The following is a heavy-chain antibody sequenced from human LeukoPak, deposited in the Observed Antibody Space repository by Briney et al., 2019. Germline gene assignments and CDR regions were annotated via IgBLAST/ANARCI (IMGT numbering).Heavy chain of an antibody. J-gene: IGHJ4*02. CDR2: ISSSSSYI. D-gene: IGHD2-15*01. CDR1: GFTFSSYS. CDR3: ARDCSGGNCYFAFDY. V-gene: IGHV3-21*01. Sequence: GGSLRLSCAASGFTFSSYSMNWVRQAPGKGLEWVSSISSSSSYIYYADSVKGRFTISRDNAKNSLYLQMNSLRAEDTAVYYCARDCSGGNCYFAFDYWGQGTLVTVSS.